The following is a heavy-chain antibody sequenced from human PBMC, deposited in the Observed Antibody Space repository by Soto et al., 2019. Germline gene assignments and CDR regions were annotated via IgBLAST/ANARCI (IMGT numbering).Heavy chain of an antibody. CDR3: TRDSASYSSSSGSYWYFDL. J-gene: IGHJ2*01. CDR1: GFTFSSYS. V-gene: IGHV3-48*02. D-gene: IGHD6-6*01. CDR2: ISSGSATI. Sequence: EVQLVESGGALVQPGGSLRLSCAASGFTFSSYSMNWVRQAPGKGLEWVSYISSGSATIYYADSVKGRFAISRDNAKNSLYLQMSSLRDADTAVYYCTRDSASYSSSSGSYWYFDLWGRGTLVSVSS.